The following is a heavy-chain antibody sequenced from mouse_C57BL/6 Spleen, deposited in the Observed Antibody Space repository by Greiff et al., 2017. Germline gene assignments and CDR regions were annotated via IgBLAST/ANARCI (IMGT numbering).Heavy chain of an antibody. J-gene: IGHJ2*01. D-gene: IGHD4-1*01. V-gene: IGHV6-3*01. CDR3: TGDWDGYYFDY. Sequence: EVKVVESGGGLVQPGGSMKLSCVASGFTFSNYWMNWVRQSPEKGLEWVAQIRLKSDNYATHYAESVKGRFTISRDDSKSSVYLQMNNLRAEDTGIYYCTGDWDGYYFDYWGQGTTLTVSS. CDR1: GFTFSNYW. CDR2: IRLKSDNYAT.